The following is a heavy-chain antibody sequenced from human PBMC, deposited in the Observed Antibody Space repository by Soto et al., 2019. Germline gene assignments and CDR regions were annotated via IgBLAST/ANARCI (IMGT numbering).Heavy chain of an antibody. V-gene: IGHV4-59*01. CDR1: GGSLSSYY. D-gene: IGHD5-12*01. CDR3: GRGRGGYNFPFDY. CDR2: IYYSGST. Sequence: PSETLSLTCTVSGGSLSSYYWSWIRQPPGKGLEWIGYIYYSGSTNYNPSLKSRVTISVDTSKNQCSLKLSSVTAADTAVYYCGRGRGGYNFPFDYWGQGTLVTVSS. J-gene: IGHJ4*02.